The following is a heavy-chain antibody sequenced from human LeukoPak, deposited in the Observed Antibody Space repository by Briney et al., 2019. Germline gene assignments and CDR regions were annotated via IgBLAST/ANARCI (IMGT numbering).Heavy chain of an antibody. D-gene: IGHD3-22*01. CDR2: ISYDGSNK. CDR3: ARRVGDYSHPYDY. V-gene: IGHV3-30*14. J-gene: IGHJ4*02. Sequence: GGSLRLSCAASGFTFSSYAMHWVRQAPGKGLEWVAVISYDGSNKYYADSVKGRFTISRDNSKNTVHLQMNSLRAEDTAMYYCARRVGDYSHPYDYWGQGTLVTVSS. CDR1: GFTFSSYA.